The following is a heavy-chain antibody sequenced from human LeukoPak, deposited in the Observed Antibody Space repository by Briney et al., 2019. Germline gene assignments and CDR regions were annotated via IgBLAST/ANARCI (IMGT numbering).Heavy chain of an antibody. CDR1: GFTFSSYG. D-gene: IGHD6-13*01. J-gene: IGHJ4*02. Sequence: GGSLRLSCAASGFTFSSYGMHWVRQAPGKGLKWVAVISYDGSNKYYADSVKGRFTISRDNSKNTLYLQMNSLKAEDTAVYYCAKLSIAAAGTDYFDYWGQGTLVTVSS. CDR2: ISYDGSNK. CDR3: AKLSIAAAGTDYFDY. V-gene: IGHV3-30*18.